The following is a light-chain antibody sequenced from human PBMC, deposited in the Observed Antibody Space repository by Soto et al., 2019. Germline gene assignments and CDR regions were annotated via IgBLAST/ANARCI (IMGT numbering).Light chain of an antibody. CDR3: AAWDGSLQSWV. J-gene: IGLJ3*02. V-gene: IGLV1-44*01. Sequence: QSVLTQPPSASGTPGQRVTISCSGSSSNIGSHVVNWYQQVPGTAPKLLIYTNNQRPSGVPDRFSDSKSGTSASLAISGLRSEDEADYYCAAWDGSLQSWVFGGGTQLTVL. CDR2: TNN. CDR1: SSNIGSHV.